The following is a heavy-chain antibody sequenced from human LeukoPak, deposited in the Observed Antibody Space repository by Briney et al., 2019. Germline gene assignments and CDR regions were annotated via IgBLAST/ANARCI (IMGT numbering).Heavy chain of an antibody. CDR1: GGSFSGYY. CDR2: INHSGST. Sequence: SETLSLTCAVYGGSFSGYYWSWIRQSPGKGLEWIGEINHSGSTNYNPSLKSRVTISVDTSKNQFSLKLSSVTAADTAVYYCARGAIAAAGTGASQLDYWGQGTLVTVSS. D-gene: IGHD6-13*01. CDR3: ARGAIAAAGTGASQLDY. J-gene: IGHJ4*02. V-gene: IGHV4-34*01.